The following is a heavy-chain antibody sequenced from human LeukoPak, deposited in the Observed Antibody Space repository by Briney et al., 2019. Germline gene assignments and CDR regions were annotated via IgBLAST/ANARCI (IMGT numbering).Heavy chain of an antibody. CDR1: GFTFSSYS. CDR2: ISSSASTI. CDR3: ARGEPYSSSWYSNFDY. V-gene: IGHV3-48*01. J-gene: IGHJ4*02. Sequence: PGGSLRLSCVASGFTFSSYSMNWVRLAPGRGLEWISYISSSASTIFYADSVKGRVTISRDSAKNSPYLQMNSLRAEDTAVYYCARGEPYSSSWYSNFDYWGQGTLVTVSS. D-gene: IGHD6-13*01.